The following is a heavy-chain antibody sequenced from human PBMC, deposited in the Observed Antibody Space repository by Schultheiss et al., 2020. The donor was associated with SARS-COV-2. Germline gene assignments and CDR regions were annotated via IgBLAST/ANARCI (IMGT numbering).Heavy chain of an antibody. CDR3: ARVGRKAFDY. J-gene: IGHJ4*02. Sequence: GSLRLSCTVSGGSISSYYWSWIRQPAGKGLEWIGRIYTSGSTNYNPSLKSRVTMSVDTSKNQFSLKLNSVTAADAAVYYCARVGRKAFDYWGQGTLVTVSS. CDR2: IYTSGST. V-gene: IGHV4-4*07. CDR1: GGSISSYY.